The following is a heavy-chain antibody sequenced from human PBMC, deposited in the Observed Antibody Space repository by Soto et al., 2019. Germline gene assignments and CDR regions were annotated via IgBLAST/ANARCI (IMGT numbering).Heavy chain of an antibody. J-gene: IGHJ4*02. CDR2: IFYSGST. CDR1: GASLSGYY. Sequence: SETLSLTCTVSGASLSGYYWAWIRQPPGKGLEWIGNIFYSGSTDYDPSLKSRVTMSLDTSRSHFSLKIRSVTTADTAVYYCARVDWGSFDYWGQGTLVTVSS. CDR3: ARVDWGSFDY. D-gene: IGHD3-9*01. V-gene: IGHV4-59*01.